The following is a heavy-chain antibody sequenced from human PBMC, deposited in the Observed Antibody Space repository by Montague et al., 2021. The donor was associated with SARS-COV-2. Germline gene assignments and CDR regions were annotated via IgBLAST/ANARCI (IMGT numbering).Heavy chain of an antibody. CDR1: GFTFSSYW. V-gene: IGHV3-7*01. CDR2: IKQDGSEK. J-gene: IGHJ4*02. D-gene: IGHD6-13*01. Sequence: SRRLSLSASGFTFSSYWMSWVRQAPGKGLEWVANIKQDGSEKYYVDSVKGRFTISRDNAKNSLYLQMNSLRAEDTAVYYCARVPSSNWYFDYWGQGTLVTVSS. CDR3: ARVPSSNWYFDY.